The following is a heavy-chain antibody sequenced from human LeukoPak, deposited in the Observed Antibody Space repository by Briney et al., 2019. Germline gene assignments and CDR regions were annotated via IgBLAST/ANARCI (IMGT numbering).Heavy chain of an antibody. CDR1: GFTFSRYS. CDR2: IDSSGGYM. Sequence: PGGSLRLSCAASGFTFSRYSMTWVRQAPGKGLEWVSSIDSSGGYMFYTDSVKGRFIISRDNAKDSLYLQMNNLRAEDTAVYYCLRGDRRDYWGQGTLVTVSS. J-gene: IGHJ4*02. CDR3: LRGDRRDY. V-gene: IGHV3-21*06.